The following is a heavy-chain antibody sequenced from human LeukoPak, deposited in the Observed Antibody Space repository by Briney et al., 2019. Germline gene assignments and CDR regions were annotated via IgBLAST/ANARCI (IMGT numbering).Heavy chain of an antibody. Sequence: GRSLRLSCAASGFTFSSYAMHWVRQAPGKGLEWVAVISYDGSNKYYADSVKGRFTISRDNSKNTLYLQMNSLRAEDTAVYYCARGDDFWSGSPGLYYYYMDVWGKGTTVTVSS. V-gene: IGHV3-30-3*01. CDR2: ISYDGSNK. CDR1: GFTFSSYA. J-gene: IGHJ6*03. CDR3: ARGDDFWSGSPGLYYYYMDV. D-gene: IGHD3-3*01.